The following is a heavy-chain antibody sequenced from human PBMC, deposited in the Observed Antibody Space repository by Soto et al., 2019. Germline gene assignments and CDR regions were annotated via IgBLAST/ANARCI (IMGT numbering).Heavy chain of an antibody. Sequence: QLQLQESGPGLVKPSETLSLTCTVSGGSISSSSYYWGWIRQPPGKGLEWIGSIYYSGSTYYNPSLKSRVTISVDTSKNQFSLKLSSVTAADTAVYYCARHEYCSGGSCLSWRYYYYYMDVWGKGTTVTVSS. CDR2: IYYSGST. CDR1: GGSISSSSYY. CDR3: ARHEYCSGGSCLSWRYYYYYMDV. D-gene: IGHD2-15*01. V-gene: IGHV4-39*01. J-gene: IGHJ6*03.